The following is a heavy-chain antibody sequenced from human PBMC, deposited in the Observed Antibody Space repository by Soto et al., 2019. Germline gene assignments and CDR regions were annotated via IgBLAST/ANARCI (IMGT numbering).Heavy chain of an antibody. J-gene: IGHJ6*02. CDR2: IHFSGRT. CDR1: GDSINSGDYY. CDR3: ARDKQGFSYGYGSQYFYYHGLDV. V-gene: IGHV4-30-4*01. D-gene: IGHD5-18*01. Sequence: SETLSLTCIVSGDSINSGDYYWSWIRQPPGKGLEWIGNIHFSGRTYYSPSLKSRVTMSTDTSKNQFSLRLTYVTSADTAVYYCARDKQGFSYGYGSQYFYYHGLDVWGQGTTVTVSS.